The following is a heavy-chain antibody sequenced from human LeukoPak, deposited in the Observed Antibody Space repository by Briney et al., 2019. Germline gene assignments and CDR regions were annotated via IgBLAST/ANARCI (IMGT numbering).Heavy chain of an antibody. D-gene: IGHD3-10*01. CDR3: ARSYGHSIDY. Sequence: PGGSLRLSCAASGLTFRNFWMCWVSQAPGKGLEWAATIKQDGSGQYYVDSVKGRFTISRDNAQNSLYLQMNNLRAEDTAVYYCARSYGHSIDYWGQGTLVTVSS. CDR1: GLTFRNFW. V-gene: IGHV3-7*01. J-gene: IGHJ4*02. CDR2: IKQDGSGQ.